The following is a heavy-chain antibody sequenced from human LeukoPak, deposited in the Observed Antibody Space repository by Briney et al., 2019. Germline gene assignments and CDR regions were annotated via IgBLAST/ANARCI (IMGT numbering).Heavy chain of an antibody. D-gene: IGHD3-22*01. J-gene: IGHJ4*02. CDR3: ARQGRDSSGYQDYFDY. V-gene: IGHV4-59*08. Sequence: SETLSLTCTVSGGSISSYYWSWIRQPPGKGLEWIGYIYYSGSTNYNPSLKSRVTISVDTSKNQFSLKLSSVTAADTAVYYCARQGRDSSGYQDYFDYWGQGTLVTVSS. CDR2: IYYSGST. CDR1: GGSISSYY.